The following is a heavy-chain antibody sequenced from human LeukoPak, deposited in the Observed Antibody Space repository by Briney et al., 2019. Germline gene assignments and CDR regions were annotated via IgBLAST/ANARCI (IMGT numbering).Heavy chain of an antibody. J-gene: IGHJ3*02. Sequence: ASVKVSCKASGYTFTSYDINWVRQATGQGLEWMGWMNPNSGNTGYAQKFQGRVTMTRNTSISTAYMELRSLRSDDTAVYYCARDSDRGYGSGIEAFDIWGQGTMVTVSS. D-gene: IGHD3-10*01. CDR2: MNPNSGNT. CDR3: ARDSDRGYGSGIEAFDI. CDR1: GYTFTSYD. V-gene: IGHV1-8*01.